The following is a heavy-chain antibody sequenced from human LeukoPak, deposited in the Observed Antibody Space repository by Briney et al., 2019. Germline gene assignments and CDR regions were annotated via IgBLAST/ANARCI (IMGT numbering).Heavy chain of an antibody. V-gene: IGHV3-30*02. CDR2: IRYDGSNK. D-gene: IGHD3-16*01. J-gene: IGHJ4*02. Sequence: GGSLRLSCAASGFTFSSYGMHWVRQAPGKGLEGVAFIRYDGSNKYYADSVKGRFTISRDNSKNTLYLQMNSLRAEDTAVYYCAKDHWATTASVCDYWGQGTLVTVSS. CDR1: GFTFSSYG. CDR3: AKDHWATTASVCDY.